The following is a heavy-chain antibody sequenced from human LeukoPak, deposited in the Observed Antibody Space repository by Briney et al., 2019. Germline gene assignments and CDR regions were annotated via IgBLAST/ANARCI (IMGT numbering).Heavy chain of an antibody. CDR3: ARDPGGDDAFDI. CDR2: IYSGGST. D-gene: IGHD4-23*01. V-gene: IGHV3-66*01. CDR1: GFTVSSNY. Sequence: QPGRSLRLSCAASGFTVSSNYMSWVRQAPGKGLKWVSVIYSGGSTYYADSVKGRFTISRDNSKSTLYLQMNSLRAEDTAVYYCARDPGGDDAFDIWGQGTMVTVSS. J-gene: IGHJ3*02.